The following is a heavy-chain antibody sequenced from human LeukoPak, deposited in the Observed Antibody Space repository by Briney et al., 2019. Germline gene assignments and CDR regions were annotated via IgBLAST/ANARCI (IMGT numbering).Heavy chain of an antibody. CDR3: AREYCSSTSCYLFYYYYYGMDV. CDR2: ISYDGSNK. D-gene: IGHD2-2*01. Sequence: PGGSLRLSCAASGFTFSSYAMHWVRQAPGKGLEWVAVISYDGSNKYYADSVKGRFTIPRDNFKNTLYLQMNSLRAEDTAVYYCAREYCSSTSCYLFYYYYYGMDVWGKGTTVTVSS. CDR1: GFTFSSYA. V-gene: IGHV3-30*04. J-gene: IGHJ6*04.